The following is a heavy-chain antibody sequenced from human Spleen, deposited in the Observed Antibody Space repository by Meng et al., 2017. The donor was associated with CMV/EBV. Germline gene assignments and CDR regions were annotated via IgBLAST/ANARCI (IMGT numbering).Heavy chain of an antibody. Sequence: GESLKISCAASGFTFSSYSMNWVRQAPGKGLEWVSYISSSSSTIYYADSVKGRFTISRDNAKNSVYLQMNSLRAEDTAVYYCARDRDGSGNYFWRENPNWFDPWGQGTLVTVSS. V-gene: IGHV3-48*04. CDR2: ISSSSSTI. CDR1: GFTFSSYS. J-gene: IGHJ5*02. CDR3: ARDRDGSGNYFWRENPNWFDP. D-gene: IGHD1-26*01.